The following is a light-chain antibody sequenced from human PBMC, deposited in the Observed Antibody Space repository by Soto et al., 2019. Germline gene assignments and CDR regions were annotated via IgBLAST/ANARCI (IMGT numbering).Light chain of an antibody. CDR2: DVS. Sequence: QSALTQPASVSGSPGQSITISCTGTSSDVGTYNYVSWYQQHPGKAPKVMIYDVSNRPSGVSNRFSGSKSGNTASLTISGLQAEDAADYYCSSCTGSSTSVIFGGGTKLTVL. J-gene: IGLJ2*01. CDR1: SSDVGTYNY. V-gene: IGLV2-14*03. CDR3: SSCTGSSTSVI.